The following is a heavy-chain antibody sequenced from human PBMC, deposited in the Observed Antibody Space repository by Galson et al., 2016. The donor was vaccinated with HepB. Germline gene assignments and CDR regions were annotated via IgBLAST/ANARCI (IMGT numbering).Heavy chain of an antibody. D-gene: IGHD1-1*01. CDR3: TNSGDYHFYGLGV. Sequence: SLRLSCAASGFAFDTYSMNWVRQSPAKGLEWVSSISRSSANIYYADSARGRFTISRDNARNSVSLQMNSLRAEDTAVYYCTNSGDYHFYGLGVWGQGTTVTVSS. CDR1: GFAFDTYS. J-gene: IGHJ6*02. V-gene: IGHV3-21*06. CDR2: ISRSSANI.